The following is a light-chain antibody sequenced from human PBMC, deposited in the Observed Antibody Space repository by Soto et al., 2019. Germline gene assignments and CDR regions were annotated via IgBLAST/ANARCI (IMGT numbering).Light chain of an antibody. J-gene: IGKJ4*01. Sequence: EIVLTQSPATLSLSPGERATLSCRASQSVSSYLAWYQQKPGQAPRLLIYDVSNRATGIPARFSGSGSGADFTLTISTLEPEDFAVYYCQQRSNWPLTFGGGTKVEIK. CDR3: QQRSNWPLT. V-gene: IGKV3-11*01. CDR2: DVS. CDR1: QSVSSY.